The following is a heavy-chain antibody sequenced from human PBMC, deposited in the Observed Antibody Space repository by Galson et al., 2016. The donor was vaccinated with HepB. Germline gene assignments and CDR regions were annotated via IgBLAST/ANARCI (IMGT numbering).Heavy chain of an antibody. CDR2: IGTAGDT. CDR3: ARGGRYTYGQLDY. CDR1: GFTFSGSE. J-gene: IGHJ4*02. D-gene: IGHD5-18*01. Sequence: SLRLSCAASGFTFSGSEMHWVRQATGKGLGWVSAIGTAGDTYYADSVKDRFTISRDNAKNTLYLQMNSLRAEDTAVYYCARGGRYTYGQLDYWGQGILVTVSS. V-gene: IGHV3-13*01.